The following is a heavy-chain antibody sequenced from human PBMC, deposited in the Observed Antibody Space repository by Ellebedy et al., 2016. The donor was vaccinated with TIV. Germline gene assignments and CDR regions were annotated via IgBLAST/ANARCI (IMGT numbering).Heavy chain of an antibody. J-gene: IGHJ4*02. CDR2: IGTAGDT. D-gene: IGHD5-18*01. Sequence: GESLKISCAASGFTFRSYDMHWARQATGKGLEWVSAIGTAGDTYYPGSVKGRFTISRENAKNSLYLQMNSLRAEDTAVCYCARVRFGDTAVDYWGQGTLVTVSS. CDR3: ARVRFGDTAVDY. CDR1: GFTFRSYD. V-gene: IGHV3-13*01.